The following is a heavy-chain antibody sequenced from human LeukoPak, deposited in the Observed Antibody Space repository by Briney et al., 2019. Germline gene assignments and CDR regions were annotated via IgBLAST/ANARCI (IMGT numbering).Heavy chain of an antibody. Sequence: SETLSLTCTVSGGSISSGGYYWSWIRQPPGKGLEWIGYLSPSESTYYNPSLKSRVTISVDRSKNQFSLNLSSVTAADTAVYYCARTNGPSGSFYFDYWGQGTLVTVSS. CDR1: GGSISSGGYY. V-gene: IGHV4-30-2*01. D-gene: IGHD1-26*01. CDR2: LSPSEST. J-gene: IGHJ4*02. CDR3: ARTNGPSGSFYFDY.